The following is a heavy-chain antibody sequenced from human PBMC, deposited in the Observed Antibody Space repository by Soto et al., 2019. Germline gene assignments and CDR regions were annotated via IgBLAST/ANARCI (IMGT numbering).Heavy chain of an antibody. Sequence: ASVKVSCKASGYTFTGYYMHWVRQAPGQGLEWMGWINPNSGGTNYAQKFQGRVTMTRDTSISTAYMELSRLRSDDTAVYYCARGGRIVVVVADYYYGMDVWGQGTTVTVSS. V-gene: IGHV1-2*02. J-gene: IGHJ6*02. CDR3: ARGGRIVVVVADYYYGMDV. CDR1: GYTFTGYY. D-gene: IGHD2-15*01. CDR2: INPNSGGT.